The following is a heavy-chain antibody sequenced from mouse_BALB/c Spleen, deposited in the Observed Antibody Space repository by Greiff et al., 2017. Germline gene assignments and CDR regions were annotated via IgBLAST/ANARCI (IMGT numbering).Heavy chain of an antibody. CDR1: GYTFSSYW. D-gene: IGHD2-14*01. J-gene: IGHJ2*01. V-gene: IGHV1-9*01. CDR3: ARSNYRYDGHFDY. CDR2: ILPGSGST. Sequence: QVQLQQSGAELMKPGASVKISCKATGYTFSSYWIEWVKQRPGHGLEWIGEILPGSGSTNYNEKFKGKATFTADTSSNTAYMQLSSLTSEDSAVYYCARSNYRYDGHFDYWGQGTTLTVSS.